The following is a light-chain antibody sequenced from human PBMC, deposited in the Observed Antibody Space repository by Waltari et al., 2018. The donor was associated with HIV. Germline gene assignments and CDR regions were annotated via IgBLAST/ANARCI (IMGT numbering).Light chain of an antibody. CDR2: GAS. CDR3: QQYGSSPLT. Sequence: RASQSVSSSYVAWYQQKPGQAPRLLIYGASSRATGIPDRFSGSGSGTDFTLTISRLEPEDFAVYYCQQYGSSPLTFGQGTKVEIK. V-gene: IGKV3-20*01. CDR1: QSVSSSY. J-gene: IGKJ1*01.